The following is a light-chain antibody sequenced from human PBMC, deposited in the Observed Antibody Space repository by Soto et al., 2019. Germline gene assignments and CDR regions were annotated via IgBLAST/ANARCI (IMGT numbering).Light chain of an antibody. Sequence: QSALTQPPSVSAAPGQKVTISCSGSSSNIGHNYVSWYQQLPGTAPKLLIYDNNERPSGIPDRFSGSKSGTSATLGITGLQTGDEADYYCGTWDSSLSAGVFGGGTKVTVL. J-gene: IGLJ3*02. CDR3: GTWDSSLSAGV. V-gene: IGLV1-51*01. CDR2: DNN. CDR1: SSNIGHNY.